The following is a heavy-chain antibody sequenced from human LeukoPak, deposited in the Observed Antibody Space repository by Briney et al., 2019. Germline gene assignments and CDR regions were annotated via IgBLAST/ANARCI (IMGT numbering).Heavy chain of an antibody. Sequence: SETLSLTCTVSGGSISSGGYYWSWIRQHPGKGLEWIGYIYYSGSTCYNPSLKSRVTISVDTSKNQFSLKLSSVTAEDTAVYYCAKAFSAYENWPPNWFDPWGRGTLVTVSS. D-gene: IGHD5-12*01. V-gene: IGHV4-31*03. J-gene: IGHJ5*02. CDR1: GGSISSGGYY. CDR2: IYYSGST. CDR3: AKAFSAYENWPPNWFDP.